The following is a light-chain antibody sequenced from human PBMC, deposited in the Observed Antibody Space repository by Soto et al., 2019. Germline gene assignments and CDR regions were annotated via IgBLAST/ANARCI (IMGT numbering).Light chain of an antibody. V-gene: IGKV1-39*01. CDR3: QQSYGAPPT. CDR2: AAS. J-gene: IGKJ4*01. CDR1: QTISTY. Sequence: DLQMTQSPSSLSASVGDRVTITCRASQTISTYLNWYQQKPGNAPKLLIYAASSLQSGVPSRFSGSGTGTDFTLTISSLQPDDFATYFCQQSYGAPPTFGGGTKVEIK.